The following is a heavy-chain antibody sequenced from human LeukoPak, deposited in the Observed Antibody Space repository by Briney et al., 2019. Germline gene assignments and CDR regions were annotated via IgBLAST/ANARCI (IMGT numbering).Heavy chain of an antibody. CDR1: VYAFTGYN. CDR3: ARVRTLDWVHDAFEM. Sequence: GASVKVSFKASVYAFTGYNIHGVRQAPGQGREGVGCSSPKSGGTSHAQKFQGRVTMTRDTSINTAYMELSGLRSDDTAVYYCARVRTLDWVHDAFEMWGQGTLVSVSS. V-gene: IGHV1-2*02. J-gene: IGHJ3*02. D-gene: IGHD3-9*01. CDR2: SSPKSGGT.